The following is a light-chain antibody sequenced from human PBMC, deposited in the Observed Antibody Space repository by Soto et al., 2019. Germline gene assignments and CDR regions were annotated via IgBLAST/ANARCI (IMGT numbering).Light chain of an antibody. CDR1: QSLLDSDGYKY. Sequence: DIVMTQSPISLPVSPGEPATISCRSSQSLLDSDGYKYLDWYLQKPGQSPQLLIYMGSNRDTGVPARFSGSGSGTDFTLKISRVEAEDVGVYYCMQALPTGYTFGQGTRLEIK. CDR3: MQALPTGYT. J-gene: IGKJ2*01. V-gene: IGKV2-28*01. CDR2: MGS.